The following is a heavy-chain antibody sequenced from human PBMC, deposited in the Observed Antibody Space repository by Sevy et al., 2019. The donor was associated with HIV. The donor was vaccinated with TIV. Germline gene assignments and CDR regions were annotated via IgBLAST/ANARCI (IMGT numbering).Heavy chain of an antibody. CDR2: INPNSGGT. V-gene: IGHV1-2*02. J-gene: IGHJ3*02. D-gene: IGHD6-13*01. CDR3: AGYSSSWYSPLQQNAFDI. CDR1: GYTFTGYY. Sequence: ASVKVSCKASGYTFTGYYMHWVRQAPGQGLEWMGWINPNSGGTNYAQKFQGRVTMTRDTSISTAYMELSRLRSDDTAVYYCAGYSSSWYSPLQQNAFDIWGQGTMVTVSS.